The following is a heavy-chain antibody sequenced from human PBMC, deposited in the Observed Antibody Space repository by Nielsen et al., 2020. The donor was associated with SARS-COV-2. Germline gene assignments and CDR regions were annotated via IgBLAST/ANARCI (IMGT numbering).Heavy chain of an antibody. J-gene: IGHJ2*01. CDR2: ISWNSGSI. CDR1: GFTFDDYA. CDR3: AKDAGQWRYFDL. V-gene: IGHV3-9*01. Sequence: SLKISCAASGFTFDDYAMHWVRQAPGKGLEWVSGISWNSGSIGYADSVKGRFTISRDNAKNSLFLQMNSLRTEDTALYYCAKDAGQWRYFDLWGRGTLVTVSS. D-gene: IGHD6-19*01.